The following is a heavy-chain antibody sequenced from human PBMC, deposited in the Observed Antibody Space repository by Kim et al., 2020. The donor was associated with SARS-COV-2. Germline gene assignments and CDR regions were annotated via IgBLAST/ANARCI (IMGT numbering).Heavy chain of an antibody. Sequence: SETLSLSCAVYGGSFSGYYWSWIRQPPGKGLEWIGEINHSGSTNYNPSLKSRVTISVDTSKNQFSLKLSSVTAADTAVYYCARGWARKKQWLVIGKGNWFDPWGQGTLVTVSS. V-gene: IGHV4-34*01. CDR2: INHSGST. J-gene: IGHJ5*02. CDR1: GGSFSGYY. D-gene: IGHD6-19*01. CDR3: ARGWARKKQWLVIGKGNWFDP.